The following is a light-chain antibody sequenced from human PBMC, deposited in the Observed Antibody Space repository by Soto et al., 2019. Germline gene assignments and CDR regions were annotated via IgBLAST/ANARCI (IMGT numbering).Light chain of an antibody. V-gene: IGKV1-5*03. CDR3: QQYNRDST. CDR1: QSISIW. Sequence: IQMTQSPSTLSASVGDRVTITCRASQSISIWLAWYQQQPGKAPKLLIQKASSLESEVPSRFSGSGPGTEFTVTINSLQPDDSATYYCQQYNRDSTFGQGTKVEIK. CDR2: KAS. J-gene: IGKJ1*01.